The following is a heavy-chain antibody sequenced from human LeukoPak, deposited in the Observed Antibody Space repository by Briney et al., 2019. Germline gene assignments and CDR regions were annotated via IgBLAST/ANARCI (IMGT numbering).Heavy chain of an antibody. D-gene: IGHD3-16*01. J-gene: IGHJ3*02. CDR3: ARGVRDYVFDAFNI. Sequence: SSETLSLTCTVSGGSIGSHYWSWIRQPPEKGLEWIGYIYYSGSTNYNPSLKSRVTISVDMSKNHFSLKLTSVTAADTSVYYCARGVRDYVFDAFNIWGPGTMVTVSS. V-gene: IGHV4-59*08. CDR1: GGSIGSHY. CDR2: IYYSGST.